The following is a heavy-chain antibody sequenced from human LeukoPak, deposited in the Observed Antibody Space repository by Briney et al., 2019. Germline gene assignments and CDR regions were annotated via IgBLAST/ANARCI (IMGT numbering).Heavy chain of an antibody. CDR1: GYTFTSYG. D-gene: IGHD3-3*01. Sequence: GASVKVSCKASGYTFTSYGISWVRQAPGQGLEWMGWISAYNGNTNYAQKLQGRVTMTTDTSTSTAYMELRSLRSDDTAVYYCARSIILRLLRFLEWLYYYFDYWGQGTLVTVSS. CDR2: ISAYNGNT. J-gene: IGHJ4*02. V-gene: IGHV1-18*01. CDR3: ARSIILRLLRFLEWLYYYFDY.